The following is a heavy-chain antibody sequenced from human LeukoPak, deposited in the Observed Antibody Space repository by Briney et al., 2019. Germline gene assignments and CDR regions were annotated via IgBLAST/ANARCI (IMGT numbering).Heavy chain of an antibody. CDR2: INPSGGST. Sequence: ASVKVSCKASGGTFSSYAISWVRQAPGQGLEWIGIINPSGGSTSYAQKFQGRVTMTRDTSTSTVYMELSSLRSEDTAVYYCAGGQYYYDSSGYFDYWGQGTLVTVSS. V-gene: IGHV1-46*01. CDR3: AGGQYYYDSSGYFDY. D-gene: IGHD3-22*01. J-gene: IGHJ4*02. CDR1: GGTFSSYA.